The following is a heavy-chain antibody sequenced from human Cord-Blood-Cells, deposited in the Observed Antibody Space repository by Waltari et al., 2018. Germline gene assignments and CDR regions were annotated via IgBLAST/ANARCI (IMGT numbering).Heavy chain of an antibody. Sequence: QVQLVQCGAEVKKPGASVEVSCKASGYTFTSYGISWVRQAPGQGVEWMGWISAYNGNTNDAQKRHGGGARTTATSANTAYMGLRSLRSDDTAVYYCARGFSSGWYGFDPWGQGTLVTVSS. CDR3: ARGFSSGWYGFDP. CDR1: GYTFTSYG. D-gene: IGHD6-19*01. J-gene: IGHJ5*02. V-gene: IGHV1-18*01. CDR2: ISAYNGNT.